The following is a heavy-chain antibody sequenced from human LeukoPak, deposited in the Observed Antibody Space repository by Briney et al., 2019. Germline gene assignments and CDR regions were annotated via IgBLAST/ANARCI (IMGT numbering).Heavy chain of an antibody. V-gene: IGHV4-59*08. CDR3: ARHPGASFDS. J-gene: IGHJ4*02. D-gene: IGHD7-27*01. CDR1: GGAISGDY. CDR2: IYYTGNT. Sequence: SETLSLTCSVSGGAISGDYWSWIRQPPGRRLEWIGYIYYTGNTTYNPSLKSRVTISIDRSKNLFSLKLPSVPVADTALYFCARHPGASFDSWGQGNLVTVSS.